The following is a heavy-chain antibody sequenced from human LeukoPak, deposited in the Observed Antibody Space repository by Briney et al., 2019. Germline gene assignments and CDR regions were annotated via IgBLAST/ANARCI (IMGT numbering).Heavy chain of an antibody. CDR2: IYYSGST. V-gene: IGHV4-59*01. J-gene: IGHJ6*03. D-gene: IGHD6-6*01. CDR1: GVSISSYY. Sequence: SETLSLTCTVSGVSISSYYWSWIRHPPGNGLEWIGYIYYSGSTNYNPSLKSRVTISVDTSKNQFSLRLSSVTAADTAVYYCARDWGVSARPGYMDVWGKGPTVPVSS. CDR3: ARDWGVSARPGYMDV.